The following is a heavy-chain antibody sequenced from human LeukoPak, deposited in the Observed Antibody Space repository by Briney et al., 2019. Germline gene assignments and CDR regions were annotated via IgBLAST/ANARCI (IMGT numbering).Heavy chain of an antibody. Sequence: KPGGSLRLSFAASGXTFTKAWMSWVRQAPGKGVEWVGRIKSRTDGGTTDYAAPVKGRFTISRDDSKNTLSLQMNSLKTEDTAVYYCTTITMIREHEDYWGQGTLVTVSS. CDR1: GXTFTKAW. J-gene: IGHJ4*02. CDR2: IKSRTDGGTT. CDR3: TTITMIREHEDY. D-gene: IGHD3-22*01. V-gene: IGHV3-15*01.